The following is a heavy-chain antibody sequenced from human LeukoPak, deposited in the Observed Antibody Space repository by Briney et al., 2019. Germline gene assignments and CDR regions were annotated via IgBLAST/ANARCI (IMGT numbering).Heavy chain of an antibody. D-gene: IGHD5-18*01. J-gene: IGHJ4*02. V-gene: IGHV1-46*01. CDR1: GYTFTSYG. CDR3: ARVAKRGYSYYRYYFDY. Sequence: ASVKVSCKASGYTFTSYGISWVRQAPGQGLEWMGIINPSGGSTSYAQRFQDRVTMTRDTSTSTVYMELNSLRSEDTAVYYCARVAKRGYSYYRYYFDYWGQGTLVTVSS. CDR2: INPSGGST.